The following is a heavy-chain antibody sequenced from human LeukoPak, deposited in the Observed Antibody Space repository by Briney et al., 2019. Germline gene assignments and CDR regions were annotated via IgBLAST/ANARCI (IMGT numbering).Heavy chain of an antibody. V-gene: IGHV1-18*01. CDR1: GYTFTRYG. CDR2: ISAYNGNT. CDR3: ARDQGYGDYDY. Sequence: ASVKVSCKDSGYTFTRYGISWVRQAPGQGVEGMGWISAYNGNTNYAQKLQGRVTMTTDTSTSTAYMELRSLGSDDTAVYYCARDQGYGDYDYWGQGTLVTVSS. D-gene: IGHD4-17*01. J-gene: IGHJ4*02.